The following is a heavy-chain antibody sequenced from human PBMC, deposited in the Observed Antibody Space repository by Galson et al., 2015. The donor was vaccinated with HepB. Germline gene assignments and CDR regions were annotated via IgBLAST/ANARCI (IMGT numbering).Heavy chain of an antibody. V-gene: IGHV1-2*02. J-gene: IGHJ3*02. Sequence: SVKVSCKAPGYTFTGYYMHWVRQAPGQGLEWMGWINPNSGGTNYAQKFQGRVTMTRDTSISTAYMELSRLRCDDTAVYYCARRYYDSSGYYDAFDIWGQGTMVTVSS. CDR3: ARRYYDSSGYYDAFDI. CDR1: GYTFTGYY. D-gene: IGHD3-22*01. CDR2: INPNSGGT.